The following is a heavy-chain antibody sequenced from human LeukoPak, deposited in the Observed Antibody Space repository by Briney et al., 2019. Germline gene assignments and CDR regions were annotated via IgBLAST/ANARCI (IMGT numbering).Heavy chain of an antibody. V-gene: IGHV3-66*01. CDR2: IYSGGST. Sequence: GGSPRLSCAASGFTVSSDYMSWVRQAPGKGLEWVSVIYSGGSTYYADSVKGRFTISRDNSKNTLYLQMNSLRAEDTAVYYCAREYRGEYYFAYWGQGTLVTVSS. D-gene: IGHD3-10*01. J-gene: IGHJ4*02. CDR3: AREYRGEYYFAY. CDR1: GFTVSSDY.